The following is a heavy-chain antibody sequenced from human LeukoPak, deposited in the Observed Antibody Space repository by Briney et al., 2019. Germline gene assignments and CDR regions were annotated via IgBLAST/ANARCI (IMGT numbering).Heavy chain of an antibody. CDR3: ASYYLPTDAFDI. D-gene: IGHD2/OR15-2a*01. CDR1: GGSISSYY. CDR2: IYYSGST. V-gene: IGHV4-59*08. J-gene: IGHJ3*02. Sequence: KTSETLSLTCAVSGGSISSYYWSWIRQPPGKGLEWIGYIYYSGSTNYNPSLKSRVTISVDTSKNQFSLKLSSVTAADTAVYYCASYYLPTDAFDIWGQGTMVTVSS.